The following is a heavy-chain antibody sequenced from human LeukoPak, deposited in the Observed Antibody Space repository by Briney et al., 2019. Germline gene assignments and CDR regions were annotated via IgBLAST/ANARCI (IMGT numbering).Heavy chain of an antibody. J-gene: IGHJ5*02. CDR3: ARDCCSLYYDSSGYPYNWFDP. D-gene: IGHD3-22*01. CDR2: IKQDGSEK. V-gene: IGHV3-7*01. CDR1: GFTFSSYW. Sequence: GSLRLSCAASGFTFSSYWMSWVRQAPGKGLEWVANIKQDGSEKYYVDSVKGLFTISRDNAKNSLYLQMNSLRAEDTAVYYCARDCCSLYYDSSGYPYNWFDPWGQGTLVTVSS.